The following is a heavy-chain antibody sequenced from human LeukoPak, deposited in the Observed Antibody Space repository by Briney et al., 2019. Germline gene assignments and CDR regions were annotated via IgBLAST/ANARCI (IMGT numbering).Heavy chain of an antibody. CDR1: GFTFXXYA. CDR2: LSGSGGDT. Sequence: GFTFXXYAMRWXRXAPGKGLEWVSGLSGSGGDTYYADSVKGRFTISRDNCNNTLYVQMNSLRAEDTAIYYCAKDLRGYYDLEAFFDYWGQGTLVTVSS. V-gene: IGHV3-23*01. D-gene: IGHD3-3*01. J-gene: IGHJ4*02. CDR3: AKDLRGYYDLEAFFDY.